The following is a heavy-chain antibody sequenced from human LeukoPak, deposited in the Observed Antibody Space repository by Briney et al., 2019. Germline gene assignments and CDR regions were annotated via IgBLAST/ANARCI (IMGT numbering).Heavy chain of an antibody. V-gene: IGHV1-2*02. Sequence: ASVKVSCKASGYTFTGYYLHWVRQAPGQGLEWMGRINPNSGDTNYAQKFQGRVTMTRDTSISTAYMELSRLRSDDTAVYYCARICSGGSCYSEYVRDFSFDPWGQGTMVTVSS. D-gene: IGHD2-15*01. CDR3: ARICSGGSCYSEYVRDFSFDP. CDR2: INPNSGDT. J-gene: IGHJ3*01. CDR1: GYTFTGYY.